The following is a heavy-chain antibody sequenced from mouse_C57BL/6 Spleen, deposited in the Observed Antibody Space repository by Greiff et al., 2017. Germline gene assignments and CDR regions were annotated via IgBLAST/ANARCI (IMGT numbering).Heavy chain of an antibody. CDR2: IHPNSGST. J-gene: IGHJ4*01. D-gene: IGHD3-3*01. CDR1: GYTFTSYW. V-gene: IGHV1-64*01. Sequence: QVQLQQSGAELVKPGASVKLSCKASGYTFTSYWMHWVKQRPGQGLEWIGMIHPNSGSTNYNEKFKGKATLTVDTSSSTAYMQLSSLTSEDSAVYYCARGTMDYWGQGTTVTVAS. CDR3: ARGTMDY.